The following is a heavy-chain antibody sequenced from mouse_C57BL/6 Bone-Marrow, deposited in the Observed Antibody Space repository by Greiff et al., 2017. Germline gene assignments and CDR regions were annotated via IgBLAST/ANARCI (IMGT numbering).Heavy chain of an antibody. D-gene: IGHD1-1*01. Sequence: EVKLMESGGGLVQPGGSLKLSCAASGFTFSDYGMAWVRQAPRRGPEWVAFISNLAYSIYYADTVTGRFTISRENAKNTLYLERSSLRSEDTAMYYCARYYYGSRGFDYWGQGTTLTVSS. CDR1: GFTFSDYG. V-gene: IGHV5-15*01. CDR3: ARYYYGSRGFDY. CDR2: ISNLAYSI. J-gene: IGHJ2*01.